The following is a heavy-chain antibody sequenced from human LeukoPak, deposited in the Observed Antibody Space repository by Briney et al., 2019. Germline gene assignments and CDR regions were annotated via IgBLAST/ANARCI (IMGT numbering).Heavy chain of an antibody. Sequence: GASVKVSCKASGYTFTGYYMHWVRQAPGEGLEWMGWINPNSGVTNYAQKFQGRVTMTRDTSTGTAYMELSRLRSDDTAVYYCARPLYIAAAPGGFDYWGQGTLVAVSS. CDR1: GYTFTGYY. J-gene: IGHJ4*02. D-gene: IGHD6-13*01. CDR2: INPNSGVT. CDR3: ARPLYIAAAPGGFDY. V-gene: IGHV1-2*02.